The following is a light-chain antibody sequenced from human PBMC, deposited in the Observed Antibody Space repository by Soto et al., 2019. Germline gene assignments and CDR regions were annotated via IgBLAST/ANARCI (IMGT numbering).Light chain of an antibody. J-gene: IGLJ7*01. CDR1: NIGSKS. Sequence: SSVLTQPSSVSVAPGQTARITCGGTNIGSKSVHWYQQKPGQAPVLVVYDDSDRPSGIPERFSGSNSGNTATLTISRVEAGDEADYYCQVWDSSSDHAVFGGGTELTVL. CDR2: DDS. CDR3: QVWDSSSDHAV. V-gene: IGLV3-21*02.